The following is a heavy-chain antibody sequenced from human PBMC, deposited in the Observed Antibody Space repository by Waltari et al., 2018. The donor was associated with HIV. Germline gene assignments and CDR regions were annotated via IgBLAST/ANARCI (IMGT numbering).Heavy chain of an antibody. V-gene: IGHV1-24*01. D-gene: IGHD2-2*01. Sequence: QVQLVQSGAEVKKPGASVKVSCTVSGSTLTELSMHWVRQAPVTGLEGMGCVGHEGATTINAQKLQGRVTMTEDTSTATAYMELSSLRSEDAALYYCATAQICSTSSCYDYWGQGTLVTVSS. J-gene: IGHJ4*02. CDR3: ATAQICSTSSCYDY. CDR2: VGHEGATT. CDR1: GSTLTELS.